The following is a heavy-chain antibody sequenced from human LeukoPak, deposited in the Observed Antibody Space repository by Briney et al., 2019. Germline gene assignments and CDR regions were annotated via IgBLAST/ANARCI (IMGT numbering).Heavy chain of an antibody. CDR1: GGSISSYF. CDR3: ARERQLLLGDAFDI. D-gene: IGHD2-15*01. Sequence: PSETLSLTCTVSGGSISSYFWTWIRQPAGKGLEWIGRIYSSGSTNYNPSLNSRVTMSVDTSKNQFSLKITSVTAADTAVYYCARERQLLLGDAFDIWGQGTMVTVSS. V-gene: IGHV4-4*07. CDR2: IYSSGST. J-gene: IGHJ3*02.